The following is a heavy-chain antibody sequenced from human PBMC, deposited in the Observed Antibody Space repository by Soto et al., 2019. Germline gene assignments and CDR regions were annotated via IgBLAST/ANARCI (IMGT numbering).Heavy chain of an antibody. J-gene: IGHJ4*02. CDR2: IIPILGIA. CDR3: AVPDPPQSCSGGSCDFGYFSD. CDR1: GGTFSSYT. D-gene: IGHD2-15*01. V-gene: IGHV1-69*02. Sequence: QVQLVQSGAEVKKPGSSVKVSCKASGGTFSSYTISWVRQAPGQGLEWMGRIIPILGIANYAQKFQGRVRITANKSTSTAYMERSSLRAEDTAVNYWAVPDPPQSCSGGSCDFGYFSDGGQGTRFPVSS.